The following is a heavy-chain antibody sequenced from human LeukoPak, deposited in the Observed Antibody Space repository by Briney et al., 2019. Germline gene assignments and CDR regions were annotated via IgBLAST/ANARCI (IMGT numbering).Heavy chain of an antibody. J-gene: IGHJ6*03. Sequence: SETLSLTCTVSGYSISSGHYWAWIRQSPEKGLEWIASMFHSGSTYYNPSLKSRVTTSADTSKNQFSLKLSSVTAADTAVYYCARGMHYDILTNYYMDVWGKGTTVTISS. CDR3: ARGMHYDILTNYYMDV. V-gene: IGHV4-38-2*02. CDR1: GYSISSGHY. CDR2: MFHSGST. D-gene: IGHD3-9*01.